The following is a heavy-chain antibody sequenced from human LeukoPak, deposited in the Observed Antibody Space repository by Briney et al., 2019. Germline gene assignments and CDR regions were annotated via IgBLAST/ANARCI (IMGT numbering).Heavy chain of an antibody. CDR2: IYYSGST. V-gene: IGHV4-39*07. CDR3: ARGGRGLGFYYYYMDV. J-gene: IGHJ6*03. CDR1: GGSISSSSYY. Sequence: SETLSLTCTVSGGSISSSSYYWGWIRQPPGKGLEWIGSIYYSGSTYYNPSLKSRVTISVDTSKNQFSLKLSSVTAADTAVYYCARGGRGLGFYYYYMDVWGKGTTVTVSS. D-gene: IGHD2-15*01.